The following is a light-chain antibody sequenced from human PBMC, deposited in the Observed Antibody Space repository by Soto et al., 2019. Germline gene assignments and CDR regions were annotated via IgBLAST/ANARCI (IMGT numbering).Light chain of an antibody. V-gene: IGKV3-20*01. CDR1: QSISRY. J-gene: IGKJ1*01. CDR2: GAS. Sequence: IVLTQSPGTLSLSPGERTTLSCRASQSISRYLAWYQQKPGQGPRLLIYGASSRATGTPDRFSGSGSGTDFTLTINRLEPEDFAVYYCQQYGSSPPTFGQGTKVELK. CDR3: QQYGSSPPT.